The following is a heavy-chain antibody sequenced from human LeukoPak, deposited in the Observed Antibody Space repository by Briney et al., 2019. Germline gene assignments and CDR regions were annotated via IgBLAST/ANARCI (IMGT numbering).Heavy chain of an antibody. CDR3: ARGGIAAADY. J-gene: IGHJ4*02. CDR2: ISSSSSTI. V-gene: IGHV3-48*01. D-gene: IGHD6-13*01. CDR1: EFAFSTYN. Sequence: PGGSLRLSCAASEFAFSTYNMNWVRQAPGKGLEWVSYISSSSSTIYYADSVKGRFTISRDNAKNSLYLQMNSLRAEDTAVYYCARGGIAAADYWGQGTLVTVSS.